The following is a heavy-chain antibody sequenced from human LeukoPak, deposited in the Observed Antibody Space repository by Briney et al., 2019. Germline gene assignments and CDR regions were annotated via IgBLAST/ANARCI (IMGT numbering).Heavy chain of an antibody. D-gene: IGHD1-26*01. Sequence: AGGSLRLSCAASGFTFSSYAMSWVRQAPGKGLEWVGRIKSKTDGGTTDYAAPVKGRFTISRDDSKNTLYLQMNSLKTEDTAVYYCTTALEWELLSLDYWGQGTLVTVSS. CDR1: GFTFSSYA. J-gene: IGHJ4*02. CDR3: TTALEWELLSLDY. V-gene: IGHV3-15*01. CDR2: IKSKTDGGTT.